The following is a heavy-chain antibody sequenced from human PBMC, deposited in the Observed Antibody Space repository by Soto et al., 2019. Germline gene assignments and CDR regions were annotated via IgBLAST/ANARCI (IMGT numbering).Heavy chain of an antibody. J-gene: IGHJ4*02. D-gene: IGHD3-22*01. CDR2: INPISGGT. Sequence: QVQLVQSGAEVKKPGASVKVSCKASGYTFNGDYIHWVRQAPGQGLEWMGWINPISGGTNYAQKFQGRVTMTRDTSIATVYMDLSRLKSGDTAVYYCARNYYDSSDRDYLDYWGQGTLVTVSS. CDR1: GYTFNGDY. V-gene: IGHV1-2*02. CDR3: ARNYYDSSDRDYLDY.